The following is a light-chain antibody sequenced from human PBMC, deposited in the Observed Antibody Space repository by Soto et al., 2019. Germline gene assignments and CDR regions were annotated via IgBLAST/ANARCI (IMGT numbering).Light chain of an antibody. J-gene: IGKJ5*01. CDR2: DVS. CDR3: QQRSDWPLT. CDR1: QCVTSN. V-gene: IGKV3-11*01. Sequence: EIVMTQSPATLSVSPGERATLSCRASQCVTSNLAWYQQKPGQAPRLLIYDVSNRASGIPARFSGSGSETDFTLTISSLEPEDFAVYYCQQRSDWPLTFGQGTRLEIK.